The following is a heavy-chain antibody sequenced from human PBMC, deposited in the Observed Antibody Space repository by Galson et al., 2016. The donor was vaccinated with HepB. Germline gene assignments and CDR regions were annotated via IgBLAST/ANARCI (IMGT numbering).Heavy chain of an antibody. CDR2: FYISGAT. J-gene: IGHJ5*02. D-gene: IGHD2-21*02. CDR1: GASVTDYY. CDR3: ARVSPARDVWASDFYDH. Sequence: SETLSLTCAVSGASVTDYYCSWIRQPAGKVLEWVGRFYISGATNYNPSRRSRVDMSVDTSANLFSLKLLSLTTADTAIYYSARVSPARDVWASDFYDHWGQGALVTVSS. V-gene: IGHV4-4*07.